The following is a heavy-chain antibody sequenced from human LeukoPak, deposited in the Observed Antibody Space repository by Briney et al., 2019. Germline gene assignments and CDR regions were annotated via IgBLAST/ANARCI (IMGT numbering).Heavy chain of an antibody. CDR3: ARRSTAVKRRGAFEI. Sequence: SETLSLTCAVYGGSFNGYYWSWIRQTPGKRLDWIGEISHSASTNYNPSLESRVTLSVDTSKNQFSLNLTSVTAADTAIYYCARRSTAVKRRGAFEIWGQGTMVTVS. V-gene: IGHV4-34*01. CDR1: GGSFNGYY. D-gene: IGHD5/OR15-5a*01. CDR2: ISHSAST. J-gene: IGHJ3*02.